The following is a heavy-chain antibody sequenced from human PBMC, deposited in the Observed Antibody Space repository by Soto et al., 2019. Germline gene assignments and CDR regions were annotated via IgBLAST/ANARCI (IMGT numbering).Heavy chain of an antibody. V-gene: IGHV1-2*02. Sequence: QVQLVQSGAEVKKPGASVKVSCTTYGYTFSDYFLHWVRQAPGQGPEWMGFINPKRGGTEYAQKFQGRVTMNRDTSSSTVYMDLSGLTSDDTAIYYCARDSGIPGRYWYFGLWGRGTLVTVSS. J-gene: IGHJ2*01. CDR3: ARDSGIPGRYWYFGL. D-gene: IGHD2-21*01. CDR2: INPKRGGT. CDR1: GYTFSDYF.